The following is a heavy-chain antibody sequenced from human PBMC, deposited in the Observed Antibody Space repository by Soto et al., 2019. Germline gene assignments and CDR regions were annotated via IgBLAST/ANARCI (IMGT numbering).Heavy chain of an antibody. V-gene: IGHV4-34*01. CDR1: GGSFTSYY. Sequence: SETLSLTCAVYGGSFTSYYWNWIRQPPGKGLEWIGEINHSGSTNYNPSLKSRVTISVDTSKNQFSLKLSSVTAADTAVYHCARALGYCSSTSCFGAVGMDVWGQGTTVTVSS. D-gene: IGHD2-2*01. J-gene: IGHJ6*02. CDR3: ARALGYCSSTSCFGAVGMDV. CDR2: INHSGST.